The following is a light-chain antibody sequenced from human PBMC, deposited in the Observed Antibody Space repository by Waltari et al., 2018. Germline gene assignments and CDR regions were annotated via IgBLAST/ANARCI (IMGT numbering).Light chain of an antibody. Sequence: EIVLTQSPATLSLCPGERATLSCRASQSVSNFLAWYQQKPGQAPRLLIYEASKRATGIPARFSGSGSGTDFTLTINSLEPEDFAVYYCQQRSNWPPLTFGGGTKVEIK. CDR1: QSVSNF. J-gene: IGKJ4*01. V-gene: IGKV3-11*01. CDR2: EAS. CDR3: QQRSNWPPLT.